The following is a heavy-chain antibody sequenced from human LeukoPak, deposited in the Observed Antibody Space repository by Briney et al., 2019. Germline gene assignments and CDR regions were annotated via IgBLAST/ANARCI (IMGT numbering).Heavy chain of an antibody. V-gene: IGHV3-13*01. Sequence: PGGSLRLSCAASGFTLTNYAMHWVRQPAGEGLEWVSALGTAGDTFYPGSVKGRFSISRDNAKNTLYLQMNSLRAEDTAVYYCARGYSSGLHFDYWGQGTLVTVSS. D-gene: IGHD6-19*01. CDR1: GFTLTNYA. CDR2: LGTAGDT. J-gene: IGHJ4*02. CDR3: ARGYSSGLHFDY.